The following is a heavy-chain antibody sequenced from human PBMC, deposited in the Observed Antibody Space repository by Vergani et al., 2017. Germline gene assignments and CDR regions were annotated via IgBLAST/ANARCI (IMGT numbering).Heavy chain of an antibody. J-gene: IGHJ4*02. D-gene: IGHD2-2*01. CDR2: INHSGST. CDR3: ARGQFFLRFCSSNSCYVDY. Sequence: QVQLQQWGAGLLKPSETLSLTCAVYGGSFSGYYWSWIRQPPGKGLEWIGEINHSGSTNYNPSLKSRVTISVDTSKNQFSLKLSSVTAADTAVYYCARGQFFLRFCSSNSCYVDYWGKGTLVTVSS. CDR1: GGSFSGYY. V-gene: IGHV4-34*01.